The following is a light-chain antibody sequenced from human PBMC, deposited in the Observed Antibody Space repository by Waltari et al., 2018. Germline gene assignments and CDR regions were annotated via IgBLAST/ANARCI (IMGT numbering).Light chain of an antibody. CDR3: QQRSKWPIT. V-gene: IGKV3-11*01. CDR2: DAS. J-gene: IGKJ5*01. Sequence: EIVLTQSPATLSLSPGERATLSCRASQSVSSSLDWYQQIPVQAPRLLIYDASSRATGIPARFSGSGSGTDFTLTISSLEPEDFAVYYCQQRSKWPITFGQGTRLEIK. CDR1: QSVSSS.